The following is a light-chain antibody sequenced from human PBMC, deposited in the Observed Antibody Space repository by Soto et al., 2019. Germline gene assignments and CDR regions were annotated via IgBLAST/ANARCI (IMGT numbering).Light chain of an antibody. CDR2: EVN. Sequence: QSVLTQPPSASVSPGQSVANSCTGTSSDVGGYNYVSWYQQHPGKAPKLMIYEVNKRPSGVPDRFSGSKSGNTASLTVSGLQAEDEADYYCSSYAGSSNVFGTGTKVTVL. CDR1: SSDVGGYNY. J-gene: IGLJ1*01. V-gene: IGLV2-8*01. CDR3: SSYAGSSNV.